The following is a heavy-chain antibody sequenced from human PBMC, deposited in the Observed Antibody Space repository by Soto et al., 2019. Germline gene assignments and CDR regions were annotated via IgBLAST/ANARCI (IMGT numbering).Heavy chain of an antibody. V-gene: IGHV1-69*13. CDR2: IIPIFGTA. CDR1: GGTFNSYA. J-gene: IGHJ3*02. Sequence: SVKVSCKASGGTFNSYAINWVRQAPGQGLEWMGGIIPIFGTANYAEKFQDRVTITADESTSTAYTELSSLRSEDTAVYYCARGARNYDFWTGYSGSGRPDAFDIWGQGTMVTVSS. CDR3: ARGARNYDFWTGYSGSGRPDAFDI. D-gene: IGHD3-3*01.